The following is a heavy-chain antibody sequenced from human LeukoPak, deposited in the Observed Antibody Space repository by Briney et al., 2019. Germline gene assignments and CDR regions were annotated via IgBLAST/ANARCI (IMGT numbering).Heavy chain of an antibody. Sequence: SETLSLTCTVSGGSISSSSYYWGWIRQPPGKGLEWIGYIYYTGNTNYNPSLKSRVTISLDTSKNQFSLKLSSVTAADTAVYYCASRLGYCSGGSCYSYYFDYWGQGTLVTVSS. CDR2: IYYTGNT. V-gene: IGHV4-61*05. CDR3: ASRLGYCSGGSCYSYYFDY. D-gene: IGHD2-15*01. J-gene: IGHJ4*02. CDR1: GGSISSSSYY.